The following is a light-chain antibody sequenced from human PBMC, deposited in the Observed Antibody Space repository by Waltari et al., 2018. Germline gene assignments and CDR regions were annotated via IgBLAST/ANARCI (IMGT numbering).Light chain of an antibody. CDR2: KVS. CDR1: QSLVFSDGNTD. Sequence: DIVMTQSPLSLPVTPGEPASISCRSSQSLVFSDGNTDLNWFHQRPGQPPRRLIYKVSNRGSGVTDRFSGSVSGPNFTLKISRVEAEDVGGVYYCMQGTHWPYTFGQGTKLDIK. CDR3: MQGTHWPYT. V-gene: IGKV2-30*01. J-gene: IGKJ2*01.